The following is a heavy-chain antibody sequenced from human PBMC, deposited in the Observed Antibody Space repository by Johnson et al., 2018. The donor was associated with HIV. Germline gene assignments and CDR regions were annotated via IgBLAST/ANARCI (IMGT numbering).Heavy chain of an antibody. CDR2: INWNGDST. V-gene: IGHV3-20*04. D-gene: IGHD2-8*01. CDR1: GFTFDDYG. J-gene: IGHJ3*02. CDR3: ARDQNIVLMVYAAPGAFDI. Sequence: VRLVESGGGLVQPGGSLRLSCAASGFTFDDYGVSWVRQAPGKGLEWVSGINWNGDSTGYADSVKGRFTISRDNAKNSLYLQMNSLRAEDTAVYYCARDQNIVLMVYAAPGAFDIWGQGTMVTVSS.